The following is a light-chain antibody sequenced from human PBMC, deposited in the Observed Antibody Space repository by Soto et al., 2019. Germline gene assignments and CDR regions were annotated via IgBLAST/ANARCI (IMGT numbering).Light chain of an antibody. J-gene: IGKJ5*01. Sequence: EIVLTKYPATVSLSPGERTTLSCRASQSVSRYLAWYQQKPGQAPRLLIYDASNRATGIPARFSGSGSGTDFTLTISSLEPEDFAVYYCQQRSNWPPNTFGQGTRLEIK. CDR3: QQRSNWPPNT. CDR1: QSVSRY. V-gene: IGKV3-11*01. CDR2: DAS.